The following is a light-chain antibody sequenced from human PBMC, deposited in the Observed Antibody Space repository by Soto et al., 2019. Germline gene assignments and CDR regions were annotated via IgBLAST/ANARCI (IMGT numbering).Light chain of an antibody. CDR1: QSVSSN. Sequence: IVLAQSPATLAGSTGKKDTLSCRASQSVSSNLAWYQQKPGQAPRLLIYGASTRATGIPARFSGSGSGTEFTLTISSLQSEDFAVYYCQQYNNWPLTFGGGTKVDIK. J-gene: IGKJ4*01. CDR3: QQYNNWPLT. V-gene: IGKV3-15*01. CDR2: GAS.